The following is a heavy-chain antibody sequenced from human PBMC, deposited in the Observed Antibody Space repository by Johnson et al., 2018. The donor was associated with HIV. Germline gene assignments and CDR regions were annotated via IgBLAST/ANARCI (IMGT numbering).Heavy chain of an antibody. Sequence: VQLVESGGGLVQPGGSLRLSCAASGIIVTGNFMSWVRQAPGKGLEWVSVINAGGDTYYADSVKGRFTISRDRSKNTLYLQMNSLRAEDTAVYYCANLEYNSTDAFDIWGQGTLVTVSS. CDR2: INAGGDT. V-gene: IGHV3-66*02. J-gene: IGHJ3*02. CDR1: GIIVTGNF. D-gene: IGHD6-6*01. CDR3: ANLEYNSTDAFDI.